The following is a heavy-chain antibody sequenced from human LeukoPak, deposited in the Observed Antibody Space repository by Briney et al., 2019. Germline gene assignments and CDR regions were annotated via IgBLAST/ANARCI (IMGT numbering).Heavy chain of an antibody. Sequence: ASVKVSCKASGYTFTSYDINWVRQATGQGLEWMGWMNPNSGNTGYAQKIQGRVTMTRNTSISTAYMELSSLRSEDTAVYYCARGQLLWFGELYYGMDVWGQGTTVTVSS. CDR1: GYTFTSYD. CDR3: ARGQLLWFGELYYGMDV. D-gene: IGHD3-10*01. CDR2: MNPNSGNT. J-gene: IGHJ6*02. V-gene: IGHV1-8*01.